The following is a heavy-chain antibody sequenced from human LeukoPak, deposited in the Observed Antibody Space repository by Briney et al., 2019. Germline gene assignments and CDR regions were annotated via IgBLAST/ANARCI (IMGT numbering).Heavy chain of an antibody. CDR3: IRLVGDSSGYYGDY. D-gene: IGHD3-22*01. J-gene: IGHJ4*02. Sequence: GGSLRLSCAASGFTFSGSAMHWVRQASGRGREWVGRIRSKANNYATAYAASVKGRFTISRDDSKNTAYLQMNSLKTEDTAVYYCIRLVGDSSGYYGDYWGQGTLVTVSS. CDR1: GFTFSGSA. CDR2: IRSKANNYAT. V-gene: IGHV3-73*01.